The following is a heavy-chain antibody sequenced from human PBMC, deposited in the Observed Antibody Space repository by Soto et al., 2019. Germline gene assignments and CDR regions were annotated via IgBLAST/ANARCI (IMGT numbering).Heavy chain of an antibody. Sequence: QVQLVESGGGVVQPGRSLRLSCAASGFTFSSYGMHWVRQAPGKGLECVAVIWYDGSDTYYADSVKGRFTISRDNSKNTLYLQMNSLRADDTAVYYCARDQGDGWGQGTLVTVSS. D-gene: IGHD2-21*02. CDR2: IWYDGSDT. J-gene: IGHJ4*02. V-gene: IGHV3-33*01. CDR3: ARDQGDG. CDR1: GFTFSSYG.